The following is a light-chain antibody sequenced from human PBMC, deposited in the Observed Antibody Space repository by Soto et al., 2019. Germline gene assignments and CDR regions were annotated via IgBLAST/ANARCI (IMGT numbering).Light chain of an antibody. CDR3: ASWDDSLNGPV. CDR1: SSNVGGNP. J-gene: IGLJ1*01. V-gene: IGLV1-44*01. Sequence: VVTQPPSASGTPGQRVTISCSGGSSNVGGNPVNWYQHVPTTAPKLLIYTNTQRPSGVPDRFSGSKSGTSASLAISGLQSEDEADYYCASWDDSLNGPVFGTGTKVTVL. CDR2: TNT.